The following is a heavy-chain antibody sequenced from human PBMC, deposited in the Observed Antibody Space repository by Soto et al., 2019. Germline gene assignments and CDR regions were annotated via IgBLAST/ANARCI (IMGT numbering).Heavy chain of an antibody. CDR3: ARESNAHFDY. CDR1: GFSFSSYW. Sequence: ESGGGLVQPGGSLRLSCAVSGFSFSSYWMSWVRQAPGRGLEWVATIAHDGSEKFYVDSVKGRFTISRDNTKNSLYLQMNSLRAEDTALYYCARESNAHFDYWGQGTMVTVSS. J-gene: IGHJ4*02. V-gene: IGHV3-7*01. D-gene: IGHD7-27*01. CDR2: IAHDGSEK.